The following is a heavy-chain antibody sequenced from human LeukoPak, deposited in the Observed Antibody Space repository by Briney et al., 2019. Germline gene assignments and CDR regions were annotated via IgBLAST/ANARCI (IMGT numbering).Heavy chain of an antibody. Sequence: GGSLRLSCAASGFTFSSYGMHWVRQAPGKGLEWVALISFDGSNQYYADSVKGRFTISRDNSKNTLYLQMNSLRAEDTAVYFCAKPPEVGATVGYFDYWGQGTLVTVSS. J-gene: IGHJ4*02. V-gene: IGHV3-30*18. D-gene: IGHD1-26*01. CDR1: GFTFSSYG. CDR2: ISFDGSNQ. CDR3: AKPPEVGATVGYFDY.